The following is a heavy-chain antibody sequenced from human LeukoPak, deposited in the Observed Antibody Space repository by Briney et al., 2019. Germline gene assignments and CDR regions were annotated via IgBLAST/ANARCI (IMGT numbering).Heavy chain of an antibody. Sequence: PGGSLRLSCAAFGFNVSSKYMSWVRQAPGKGLEWVSTIYSAGTTFYADSIKGRFTISRDNSKNTLYLQMNSLRAEDTAVYFCTREHYASGSLWGQGTLVTVSS. V-gene: IGHV3-53*01. CDR2: IYSAGTT. J-gene: IGHJ1*01. CDR1: GFNVSSKY. D-gene: IGHD3-10*01. CDR3: TREHYASGSL.